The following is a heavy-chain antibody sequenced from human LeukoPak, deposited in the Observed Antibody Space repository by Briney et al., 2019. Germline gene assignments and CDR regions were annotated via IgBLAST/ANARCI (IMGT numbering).Heavy chain of an antibody. CDR1: GYIFTTYW. CDR3: ARSGSYHWFDP. V-gene: IGHV5-51*01. CDR2: IYPGNSDT. D-gene: IGHD1-26*01. Sequence: GESLKISYRGSGYIFTTYWIGWVRQMSGKGLEWMGLIYPGNSDTRYSPSFQGQVTISADKSISTAYLQWSSLKASDTAMYYCARSGSYHWFDPWGQGTLVTVSS. J-gene: IGHJ5*02.